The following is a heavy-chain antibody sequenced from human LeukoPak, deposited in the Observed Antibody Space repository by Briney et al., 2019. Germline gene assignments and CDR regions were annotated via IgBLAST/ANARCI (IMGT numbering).Heavy chain of an antibody. CDR3: AKAPEEKYSYGPFFDY. D-gene: IGHD5-18*01. J-gene: IGHJ4*02. CDR1: GFTFSSYG. V-gene: IGHV3-30*18. Sequence: PGGSLRLSCAASGFTFSSYGMHWVRQAPGKGLEWVAVISYDGSNKYYADSVKGRFTISRDNSKNTLYLQMNSLRAEDTAVYYCAKAPEEKYSYGPFFDYWGQGTLVTVSS. CDR2: ISYDGSNK.